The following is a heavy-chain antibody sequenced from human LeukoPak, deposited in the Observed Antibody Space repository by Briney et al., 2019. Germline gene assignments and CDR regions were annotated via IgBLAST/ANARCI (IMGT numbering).Heavy chain of an antibody. D-gene: IGHD5-24*01. CDR3: AEVEMATTAFDY. Sequence: SETLSLTCTVSGYSISSGYYWGWIRQPPGKWLEWIGSIYHSGSTYYNPSLKSRVTISVDTSKNQFSLKLSSVTAADTAVYYCAEVEMATTAFDYWGQGTLVTVSS. CDR1: GYSISSGYY. V-gene: IGHV4-38-2*02. CDR2: IYHSGST. J-gene: IGHJ4*02.